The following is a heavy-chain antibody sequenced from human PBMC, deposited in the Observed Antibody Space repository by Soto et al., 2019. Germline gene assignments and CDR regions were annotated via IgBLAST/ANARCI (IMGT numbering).Heavy chain of an antibody. Sequence: SETLSLTCTVSGGSISSSSYYWGWIRHPPGKGLEWIGSIYYSGSTYYNPSLKSRVTISVDTSKNQFSLKLSSVTAADTAVYYCTTSGYYYYYGMDVWGQGTTVTVSS. CDR2: IYYSGST. J-gene: IGHJ6*02. CDR1: GGSISSSSYY. V-gene: IGHV4-39*01. D-gene: IGHD1-26*01. CDR3: TTSGYYYYYGMDV.